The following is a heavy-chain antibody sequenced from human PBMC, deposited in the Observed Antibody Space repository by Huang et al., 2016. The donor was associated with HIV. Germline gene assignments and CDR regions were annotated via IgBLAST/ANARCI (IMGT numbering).Heavy chain of an antibody. D-gene: IGHD2-15*01. V-gene: IGHV3-30*04. CDR1: GFTFSNYA. CDR2: ISNEGRTK. J-gene: IGHJ4*02. CDR3: ARSEHSRYYFDY. Sequence: QVQLVESGGGVVQPGTFLRLSCAASGFTFSNYAMNWVRQATGKGLEWVAVISNEGRTKYYADSVKGRVTITRDNSKNTVYLQMNSLRAEDTAVDYCARSEHSRYYFDYWGQGTLVTVSS.